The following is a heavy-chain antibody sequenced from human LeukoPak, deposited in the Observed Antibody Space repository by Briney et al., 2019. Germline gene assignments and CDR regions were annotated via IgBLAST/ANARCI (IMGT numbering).Heavy chain of an antibody. CDR1: GFTFSSYS. CDR2: ISSSSSYI. D-gene: IGHD3-10*01. V-gene: IGHV3-21*01. J-gene: IGHJ4*02. Sequence: GGSLRLSCAASGFTFSSYSMNWVRQAPGKGLEWVSSISSSSSYIYYADSVKGRFTISRDNAKNSLYLQMNSLRAEDTAVYYCARDRMNYYGSGSFDYWGQGTLVTVSS. CDR3: ARDRMNYYGSGSFDY.